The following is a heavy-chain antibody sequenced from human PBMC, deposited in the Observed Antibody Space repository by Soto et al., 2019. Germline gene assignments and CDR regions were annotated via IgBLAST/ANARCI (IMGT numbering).Heavy chain of an antibody. D-gene: IGHD3-16*02. V-gene: IGHV1-8*01. CDR3: AGGGVIVDAFDI. Sequence: GGSIKVSCKASGYTFTSYDINWVRQATGQGLEWMGWMNPNSGNTGYEQKFQGRVTMTRNTSISTAYMELSSLRSEDTAVYYCAGGGVIVDAFDIWGQGTMVTVSS. CDR2: MNPNSGNT. J-gene: IGHJ3*02. CDR1: GYTFTSYD.